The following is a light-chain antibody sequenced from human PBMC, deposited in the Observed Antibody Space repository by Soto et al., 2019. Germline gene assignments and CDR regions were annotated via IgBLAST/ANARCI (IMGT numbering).Light chain of an antibody. CDR1: SSNIGANFD. J-gene: IGLJ3*02. V-gene: IGLV1-40*03. CDR3: QSYDRSLSGWV. CDR2: GNT. Sequence: QAVVTQPPSVSGAPGQRVTISCTGSSSNIGANFDVHWYHQLPGTAPKLLIYGNTNRPSGVPDRFPGSKSGASASLAITGLQAEDEADYYCQSYDRSLSGWVFGGGTKLTVL.